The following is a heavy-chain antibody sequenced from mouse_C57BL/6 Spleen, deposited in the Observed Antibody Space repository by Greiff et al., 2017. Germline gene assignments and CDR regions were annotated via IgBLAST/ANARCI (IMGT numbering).Heavy chain of an antibody. CDR2: INPNNGGT. Sequence: EVQLQQSGPELVKPGASAKISCKASGYTFTDYYMNWVKQSHGKSLEWIGDINPNNGGTSYNQKFKGKATLTVDKSSSTAYMELRSLTSEDSAVYYCARGPYFDYWGQGTTLTVSS. J-gene: IGHJ2*01. V-gene: IGHV1-26*01. CDR3: ARGPYFDY. CDR1: GYTFTDYY.